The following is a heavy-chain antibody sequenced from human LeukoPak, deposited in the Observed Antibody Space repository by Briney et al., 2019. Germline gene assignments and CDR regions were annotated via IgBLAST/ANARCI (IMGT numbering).Heavy chain of an antibody. Sequence: ASVKVSCKASGYTFTGYYMHWVRQAPGQGLEWMGWINPNSGGTNYAQKFQGRVTMTRDTSISTAYMDLSRLRSDDTAVYYCARRFTTIAAAGTSLSYWGQGTLVTVSS. J-gene: IGHJ4*02. CDR1: GYTFTGYY. CDR3: ARRFTTIAAAGTSLSY. D-gene: IGHD6-13*01. V-gene: IGHV1-2*02. CDR2: INPNSGGT.